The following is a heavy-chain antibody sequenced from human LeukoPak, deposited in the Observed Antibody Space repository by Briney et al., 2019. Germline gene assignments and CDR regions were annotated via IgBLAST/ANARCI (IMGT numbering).Heavy chain of an antibody. CDR3: ARLSNYGASSANFDY. J-gene: IGHJ4*02. CDR2: IYYSGTT. CDR1: GGSISTPNYL. D-gene: IGHD4/OR15-4a*01. Sequence: PSETLSLTCTVSGGSISTPNYLWAWIRQPPGKGLEWIGIIYYSGTTYYNPSLKSRVTLSVDTSKNHFSLRVSSVTAADTAVYYCARLSNYGASSANFDYWGQGTLVTVSS. V-gene: IGHV4-39*02.